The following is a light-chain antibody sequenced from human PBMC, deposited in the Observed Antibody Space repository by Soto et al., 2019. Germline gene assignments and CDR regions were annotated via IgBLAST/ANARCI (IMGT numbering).Light chain of an antibody. CDR1: QSVLSSSNNKNY. J-gene: IGKJ4*01. CDR3: HQYYGAPVT. CDR2: WAS. Sequence: DIVMTQSPDSLAVSLVERATINCKSSQSVLSSSNNKNYLAWYQQKPGQPPKLLILWASTRESGVADRFSGSGSGTDFTLTISSLQAEDVAVYYCHQYYGAPVTFGGGTKVEIK. V-gene: IGKV4-1*01.